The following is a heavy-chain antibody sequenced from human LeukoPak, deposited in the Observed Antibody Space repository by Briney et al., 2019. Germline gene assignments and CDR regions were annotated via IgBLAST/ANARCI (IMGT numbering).Heavy chain of an antibody. D-gene: IGHD6-19*01. CDR2: IYHSGST. V-gene: IGHV4-30-2*01. Sequence: PSQTLPLTCTVSGGAISSGGYYWSWIRQPPGKGLEWIGYIYHSGSTYYNPSLKSRVTISVDRSKNQFSLKLSSVTAADTAVYYCARGVPPRVWLTQGNWIDPWGQGTLVTVSS. CDR3: ARGVPPRVWLTQGNWIDP. CDR1: GGAISSGGYY. J-gene: IGHJ5*02.